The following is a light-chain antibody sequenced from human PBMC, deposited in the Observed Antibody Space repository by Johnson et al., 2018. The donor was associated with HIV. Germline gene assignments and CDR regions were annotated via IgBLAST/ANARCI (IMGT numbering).Light chain of an antibody. J-gene: IGLJ1*01. CDR2: DNN. Sequence: HSVLTQPPSVSAAPGQKVTISCSGSSSNIGNNYVSWYQQLPGTAPKLLIYDNNKRPSGIPDLFSGSKSGTSATLGITGLQTGDEADYYCGTWDSSLSAGVFGTGTKVTVL. V-gene: IGLV1-51*01. CDR3: GTWDSSLSAGV. CDR1: SSNIGNNY.